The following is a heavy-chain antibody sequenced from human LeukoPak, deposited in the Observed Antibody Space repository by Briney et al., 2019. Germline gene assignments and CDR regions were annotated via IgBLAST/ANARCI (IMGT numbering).Heavy chain of an antibody. CDR2: INRDGSTT. CDR3: ARDKKSGESSEIDY. J-gene: IGHJ4*02. CDR1: GFTFSNYW. D-gene: IGHD3-10*01. V-gene: IGHV3-74*03. Sequence: HPGGSLRLSCAASGFTFSNYWVHWVRQAPGKGLVWVSRINRDGSTTKYADSVKGRFTVSRDNAKDTLNLQMNSLRAEDTAVYYCARDKKSGESSEIDYWGQGTLVTVPS.